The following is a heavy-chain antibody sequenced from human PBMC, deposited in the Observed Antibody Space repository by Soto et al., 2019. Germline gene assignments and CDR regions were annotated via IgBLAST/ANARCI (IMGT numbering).Heavy chain of an antibody. CDR1: GYTLTELS. CDR2: FDPEDGET. J-gene: IGHJ6*02. D-gene: IGHD2-21*02. CDR3: ATDVSVTGVSYYYGMDV. V-gene: IGHV1-24*01. Sequence: ASVKVSCKVSGYTLTELSMHWVRQAPGKGLEWMGGFDPEDGETIYAQKFQGRVTMTEDTSTDTAYMELSSLRSEDTAVYYCATDVSVTGVSYYYGMDVWGQGTTVTVSS.